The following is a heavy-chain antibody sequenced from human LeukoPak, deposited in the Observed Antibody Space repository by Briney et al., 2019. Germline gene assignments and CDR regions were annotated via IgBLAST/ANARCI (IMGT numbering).Heavy chain of an antibody. CDR3: ARDQGYRYGYGDFDY. J-gene: IGHJ4*02. CDR2: IIPIFGTA. CDR1: GGTFRSYA. V-gene: IGHV1-69*13. D-gene: IGHD5-18*01. Sequence: SLKVSCTASGGTFRSYAISWVRQAPGQGREGMGGIIPIFGTANYAQKLQGRVTITADESTSTAYMELSSLRSEDTAVYYCARDQGYRYGYGDFDYWGQGTLVTVSS.